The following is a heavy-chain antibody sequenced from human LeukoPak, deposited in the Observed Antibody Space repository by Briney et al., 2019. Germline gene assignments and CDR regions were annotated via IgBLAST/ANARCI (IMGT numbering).Heavy chain of an antibody. CDR3: ARGRRYCSGGSCYRDFDY. CDR1: GGSISSSSYY. Sequence: SETLSLTCTVSGGSISSSSYYWGWIRQPPGKGLEWIGSIYYSGSTYYNPSLKSRVTISVDTSKNQFSLKLSSVTAADTAVYYCARGRRYCSGGSCYRDFDYWGQGTLVTVSS. J-gene: IGHJ4*02. CDR2: IYYSGST. D-gene: IGHD2-15*01. V-gene: IGHV4-39*07.